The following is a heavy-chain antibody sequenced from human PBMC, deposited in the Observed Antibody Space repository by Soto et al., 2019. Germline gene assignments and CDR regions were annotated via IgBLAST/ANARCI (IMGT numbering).Heavy chain of an antibody. J-gene: IGHJ4*02. CDR2: ITDAGGDT. D-gene: IGHD3-10*01. CDR3: ARGSTDSYPGSRIFDF. Sequence: ASVKVSCVASGLTFGSRAMSWVRQAPGEGLEWVSTITDAGGDTKYADSVRGRFTMSRDNSKKTLYLQMNSLRVEDSALYYCARGSTDSYPGSRIFDFWGRGTLVTVSS. CDR1: GLTFGSRA. V-gene: IGHV3-23*01.